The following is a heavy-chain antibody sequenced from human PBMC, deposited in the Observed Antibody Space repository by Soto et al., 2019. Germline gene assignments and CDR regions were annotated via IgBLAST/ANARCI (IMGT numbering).Heavy chain of an antibody. D-gene: IGHD2-2*01. Sequence: QVQLQQWGAGLLKPSETLFLTCAVYGGSFSGYYWSWIRQPPGKGLEWIGEINHSGSTNYHPSLNSRVTISVDTSKNQFSLKLSSVTAADTAVYYCARRPIVVVPAAMWDYWGQGTLVTVSS. CDR2: INHSGST. CDR3: ARRPIVVVPAAMWDY. V-gene: IGHV4-34*01. J-gene: IGHJ4*02. CDR1: GGSFSGYY.